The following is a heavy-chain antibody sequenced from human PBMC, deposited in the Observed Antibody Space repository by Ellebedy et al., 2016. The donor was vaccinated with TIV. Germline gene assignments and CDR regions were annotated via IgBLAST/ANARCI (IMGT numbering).Heavy chain of an antibody. D-gene: IGHD6-19*01. CDR2: ISAYNGNT. V-gene: IGHV1-18*01. CDR1: GYTFTSYG. CDR3: ARGSTSGWLTCYDY. J-gene: IGHJ4*02. Sequence: ASVKVSCKASGYTFTSYGISWVRQAPGQGLEWMGWISAYNGNTNYAQKLQGRVTMTTDTSTSTAYMELTSLRSEDTAVYFCARGSTSGWLTCYDYWGQGTLVTVSS.